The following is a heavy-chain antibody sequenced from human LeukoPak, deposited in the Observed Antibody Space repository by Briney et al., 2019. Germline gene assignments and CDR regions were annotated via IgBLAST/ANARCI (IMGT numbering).Heavy chain of an antibody. CDR3: ATLTGGDDAFDI. D-gene: IGHD4-23*01. V-gene: IGHV4-34*01. CDR2: INHSGST. J-gene: IGHJ3*02. CDR1: GGSFSGYY. Sequence: SETLSLTCAVYGGSFSGYYWSWIRRPPGKGLEWIGEINHSGSTNYNPSLKSRVTISVLTSKNRFSLKLSPVTAADTAVYYCATLTGGDDAFDIWGQGTMVTVSS.